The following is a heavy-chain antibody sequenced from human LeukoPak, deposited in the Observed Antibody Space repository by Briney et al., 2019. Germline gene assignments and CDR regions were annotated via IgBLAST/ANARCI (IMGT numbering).Heavy chain of an antibody. CDR3: ARGWAGRPSGSYYR. Sequence: ASVKVSCKASGYTFTSYDINWVRQATGQGLEWMGWMNPNSGNTGYAQKFRGRVTMTRNTSISTAYMELSSLRSEDTAVYYCARGWAGRPSGSYYRWGQGTLVTVSS. J-gene: IGHJ5*02. V-gene: IGHV1-8*01. CDR1: GYTFTSYD. CDR2: MNPNSGNT. D-gene: IGHD1-26*01.